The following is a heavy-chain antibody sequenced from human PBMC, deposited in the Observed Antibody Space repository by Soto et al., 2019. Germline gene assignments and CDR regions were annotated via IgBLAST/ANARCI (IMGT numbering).Heavy chain of an antibody. J-gene: IGHJ6*02. CDR2: ISYDGSNK. Sequence: QVQLVESGGGVVQPGRSLRLSCAASGFTFSSYAMHWVRQAPGKGLEWVAVISYDGSNKYYADSVKGRFTISRDNSKNTLYLQMNSLRGEDTAVYYCARDLSSSSGTGYYYGMDVWGQGTTVTVSS. CDR3: ARDLSSSSGTGYYYGMDV. CDR1: GFTFSSYA. D-gene: IGHD6-6*01. V-gene: IGHV3-30-3*01.